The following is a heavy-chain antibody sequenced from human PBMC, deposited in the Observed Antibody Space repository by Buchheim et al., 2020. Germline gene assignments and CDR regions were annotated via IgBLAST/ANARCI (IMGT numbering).Heavy chain of an antibody. CDR2: INPNSGGT. CDR3: ARDRGYDFWSGYPIFGYYYYGMDV. J-gene: IGHJ6*02. Sequence: QVQLVQSGAEVKKPGASVKVSCKASGYTFTGYYMHWVRQAPGQGLEWMGWINPNSGGTNYAQKFQGRVTMPRDTSISTAYMELSRLRSDDTAVYYCARDRGYDFWSGYPIFGYYYYGMDVWGQGTTVTVSS. V-gene: IGHV1-2*02. D-gene: IGHD3-3*01. CDR1: GYTFTGYY.